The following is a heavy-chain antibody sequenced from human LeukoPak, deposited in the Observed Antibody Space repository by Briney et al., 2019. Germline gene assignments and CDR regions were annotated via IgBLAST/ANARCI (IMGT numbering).Heavy chain of an antibody. CDR1: GGSISSGGYY. J-gene: IGHJ3*02. V-gene: IGHV4-31*03. CDR3: AVDSSGYLGAFDI. D-gene: IGHD3-22*01. CDR2: IYYSGST. Sequence: PSETLSLTCTVSGGSISSGGYYWSWIRQHPGKGLEWIGYIYYSGSTYYNPSPKSRVTISVDTSKNQSSLKLSSVTAADTAVYYCAVDSSGYLGAFDIWGQGTMVTVSS.